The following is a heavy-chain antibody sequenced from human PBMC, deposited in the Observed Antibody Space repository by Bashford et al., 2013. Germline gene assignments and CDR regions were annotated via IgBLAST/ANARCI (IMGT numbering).Heavy chain of an antibody. CDR2: IYYSGST. Sequence: SSETLSLTCTVSGGSISSYYWSWIRQPPGKGLEWIGYIYYSGSTNYNPSLKSRVTISVDTSKNQFSLKLSSVTAADTAVYYCARSKYSSGWFDYVGPGNPGHRLL. CDR1: GGSISSYY. D-gene: IGHD6-19*01. V-gene: IGHV4-59*01. J-gene: IGHJ4*02. CDR3: ARSKYSSGWFDY.